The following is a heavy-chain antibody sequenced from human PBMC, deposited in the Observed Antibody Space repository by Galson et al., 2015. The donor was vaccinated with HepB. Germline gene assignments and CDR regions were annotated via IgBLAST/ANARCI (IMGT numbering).Heavy chain of an antibody. CDR3: AGMEGSGSYYYYYGMDV. J-gene: IGHJ6*02. D-gene: IGHD3-10*01. Sequence: SETLSLTCAVSGGSISSSNWWSWVRQPPGKGLEWIGEIYHSGSTNYNPSLKSRVTISVDKSKNQFSLKLSSVTAADTAVYYCAGMEGSGSYYYYYGMDVWGQGTTVTVSS. CDR1: GGSISSSNW. V-gene: IGHV4-4*02. CDR2: IYHSGST.